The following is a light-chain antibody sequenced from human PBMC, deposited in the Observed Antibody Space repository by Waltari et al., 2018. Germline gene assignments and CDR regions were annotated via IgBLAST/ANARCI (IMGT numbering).Light chain of an antibody. CDR3: QQADSFPWT. CDR2: GAS. Sequence: DIQMTQSPSCVSASVVDRVTITCRASQGISSSLAWYQQKPGKAPGLLIYGASRLQGGVPLRFSGSGSGTEFTLTITSLQPEDFATYYCQQADSFPWTFGQGTKVDIK. CDR1: QGISSS. J-gene: IGKJ1*01. V-gene: IGKV1-12*01.